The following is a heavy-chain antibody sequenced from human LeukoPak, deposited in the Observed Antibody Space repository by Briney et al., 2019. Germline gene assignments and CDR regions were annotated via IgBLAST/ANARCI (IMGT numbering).Heavy chain of an antibody. D-gene: IGHD1-26*01. V-gene: IGHV4-39*02. CDR1: GGSISSSGHY. CDR3: AREDTGSYSRGQYYFDS. J-gene: IGHJ4*02. CDR2: ISYSGRT. Sequence: TSETLSLTCTVSGGSISSSGHYWGWIRQPPGEGLQWIGSISYSGRTDYNPSLKGRVTISVDTSKNQFSLKLSSVTAADTAVYSCAREDTGSYSRGQYYFDSWGQGTLVTVPS.